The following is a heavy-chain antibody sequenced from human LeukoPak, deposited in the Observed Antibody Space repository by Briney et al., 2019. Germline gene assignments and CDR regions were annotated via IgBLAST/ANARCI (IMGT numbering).Heavy chain of an antibody. CDR2: IHTSGST. J-gene: IGHJ3*01. D-gene: IGHD3-22*01. Sequence: PSETLSLTCTVSGGSISNYYWSWIRRPAGKGLEWIGRIHTSGSTNYNPSLKSRVTMSVDTSKKQFSLKLSSVPAADTAVYHCARCGSSGYYSDPFDFWGQGTMVTVSS. V-gene: IGHV4-4*07. CDR1: GGSISNYY. CDR3: ARCGSSGYYSDPFDF.